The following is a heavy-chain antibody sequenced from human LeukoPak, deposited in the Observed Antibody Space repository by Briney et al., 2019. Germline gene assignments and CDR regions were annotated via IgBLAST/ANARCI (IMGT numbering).Heavy chain of an antibody. CDR3: AREPPRGGYSYGYYY. CDR1: RFTFSDYY. CDR2: VSSSSSYT. Sequence: GGSLRLSCAASRFTFSDYYMSWIRQAPGKGLEWVSYVSSSSSYTNYADSVKGRFTISRDNAKNSLYLQINSLRAEDTAVYYSAREPPRGGYSYGYYYWGQGTLVPVSS. V-gene: IGHV3-11*06. J-gene: IGHJ4*02. D-gene: IGHD5-18*01.